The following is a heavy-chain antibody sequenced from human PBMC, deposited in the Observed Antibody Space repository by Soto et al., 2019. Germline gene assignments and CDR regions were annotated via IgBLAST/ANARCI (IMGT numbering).Heavy chain of an antibody. J-gene: IGHJ6*02. CDR1: GFTFSSYS. CDR3: ARDVGAPRGQKSRVNYYGMDV. Sequence: EVQLVESGGGLVQPGGSLRLSCAASGFTFSSYSMSWVRQAPGKGLEWVSYINSDSSTIYYADSVKGRFTISRDNAKNSLYLQMNSLRDEDTAVYYCARDVGAPRGQKSRVNYYGMDVWGQGTTVTVSS. V-gene: IGHV3-48*02. CDR2: INSDSSTI. D-gene: IGHD3-10*01.